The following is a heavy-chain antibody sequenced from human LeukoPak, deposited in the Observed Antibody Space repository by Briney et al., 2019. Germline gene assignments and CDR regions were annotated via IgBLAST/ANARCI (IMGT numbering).Heavy chain of an antibody. CDR1: GGSISSYY. V-gene: IGHV4-4*07. CDR3: ARDPRPDGFDI. CDR2: VYNSGST. J-gene: IGHJ3*02. Sequence: SETLSLICTVSGGSISSYYWSWIRQPAGKGLEWIGRVYNSGSTNYNPSLKSRVTMSIDTSKNQFSLRLSSVTAADTAVYYCARDPRPDGFDIWGQGTMVTVSP.